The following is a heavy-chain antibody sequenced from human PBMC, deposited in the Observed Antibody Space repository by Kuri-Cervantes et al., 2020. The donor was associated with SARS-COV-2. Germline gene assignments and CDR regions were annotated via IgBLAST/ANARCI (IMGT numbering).Heavy chain of an antibody. V-gene: IGHV3-11*01. CDR1: GFTFSDYY. CDR2: ISSSGSNI. Sequence: LSLTCAASGFTFSDYYMNWIRQAPGKGLEWVSYISSSGSNIYYADSVKGRFTISRDNAQNSLYLQMNSLRAEDTAVYYCARGRGSSKDWFDPWGQGTRVTGYS. J-gene: IGHJ5*02. D-gene: IGHD6-6*01. CDR3: ARGRGSSKDWFDP.